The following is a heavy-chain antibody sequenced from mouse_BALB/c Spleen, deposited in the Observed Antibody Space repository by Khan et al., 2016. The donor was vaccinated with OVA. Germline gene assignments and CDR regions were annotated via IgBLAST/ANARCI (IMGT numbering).Heavy chain of an antibody. CDR3: ALSTVMDY. V-gene: IGHV2-9*02. J-gene: IGHJ4*01. CDR1: GFSLTNYD. Sequence: QVQLKESGPGLVAPSQSLSITCTVAGFSLTNYDVHWVRQPPGKGLEWLGIIWAGGSTNYNSALMSRLIINKDNSKSQVFLKMNSLQTDDTAMYXCALSTVMDYWGQGTSVTVSS. CDR2: IWAGGST. D-gene: IGHD1-1*01.